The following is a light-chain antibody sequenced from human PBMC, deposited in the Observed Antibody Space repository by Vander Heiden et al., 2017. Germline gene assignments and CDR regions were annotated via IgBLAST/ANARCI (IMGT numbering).Light chain of an antibody. Sequence: QSVLTQPPPVSGAPGQRVTTAWTGGSANVGAGFDAHWYQQLPGTAPKFLIYRNNDRASGVPARFSASKSGTSASLAITGLQAEDEADYYCQSYDSSLTGDVFGTGTKVTVL. CDR2: RNN. CDR1: SANVGAGFD. V-gene: IGLV1-40*01. CDR3: QSYDSSLTGDV. J-gene: IGLJ1*01.